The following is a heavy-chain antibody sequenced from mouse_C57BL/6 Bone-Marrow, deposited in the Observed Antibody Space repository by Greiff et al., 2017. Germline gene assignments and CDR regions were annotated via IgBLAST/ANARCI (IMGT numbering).Heavy chain of an antibody. D-gene: IGHD4-1*01. Sequence: EVKLVESGGDLVKPGGSLKLSCAASGFTFSSYGMSWVRQTPDKRLEWVATISSGGSYTYYPDSVKGRFTISRDNAKNTLYLQMSSLKSEDTAMYYFLNWYYFDYWGQGTTLTVSS. CDR2: ISSGGSYT. CDR1: GFTFSSYG. CDR3: LNWYYFDY. V-gene: IGHV5-6*01. J-gene: IGHJ2*01.